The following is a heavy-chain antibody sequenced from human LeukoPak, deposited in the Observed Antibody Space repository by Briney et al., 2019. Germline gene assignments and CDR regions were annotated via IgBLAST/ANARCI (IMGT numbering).Heavy chain of an antibody. CDR1: GYTFTTYG. Sequence: ASVKVSCKASGYTFTTYGIDWVRQAPGQGLEWMGWIKPDSGDIHSAQKFQGRVTMTRDTSTSTAYMELSRLGYDDTAVYYCAMAITIRDMYVWAKGSLVTVSS. V-gene: IGHV1-2*02. CDR2: IKPDSGDI. CDR3: AMAITIRDMYV. D-gene: IGHD3-3*01. J-gene: IGHJ6*03.